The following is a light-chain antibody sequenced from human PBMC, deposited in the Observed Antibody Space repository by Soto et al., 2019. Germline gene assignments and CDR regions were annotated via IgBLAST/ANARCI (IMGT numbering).Light chain of an antibody. CDR3: SSYAGSGTVDI. Sequence: QSALTQPASVSASPGQSVTISCTGTTSDIGVYNYVSWYQQHPGKAPKLMIYDVTNRPLGVSNRFSGSKSGNTASLTISGLHVEDEADYYCSSYAGSGTVDIFGGGTKLTVL. CDR2: DVT. J-gene: IGLJ2*01. CDR1: TSDIGVYNY. V-gene: IGLV2-14*03.